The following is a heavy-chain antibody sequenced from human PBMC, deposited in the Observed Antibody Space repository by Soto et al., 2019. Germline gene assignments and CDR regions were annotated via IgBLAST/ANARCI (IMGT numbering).Heavy chain of an antibody. D-gene: IGHD4-4*01. J-gene: IGHJ5*02. Sequence: PSVKVSCKASGYTFTSYGISWVRQAPGQGLEWMGWISAYNGNTNYAQKLQGRVTMTTDTSTSTAYMELRSLRSDDTAVYYCARDKFTVVTTNWFDPWGQGTLVTVSS. CDR1: GYTFTSYG. V-gene: IGHV1-18*01. CDR3: ARDKFTVVTTNWFDP. CDR2: ISAYNGNT.